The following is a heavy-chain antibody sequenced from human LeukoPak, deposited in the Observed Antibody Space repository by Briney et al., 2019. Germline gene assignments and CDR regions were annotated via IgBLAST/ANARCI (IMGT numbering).Heavy chain of an antibody. CDR1: GGPISCHHW. CDR2: IDHSGKT. CDR3: ATDYFKYNDGSGPFDS. V-gene: IGHV4-4*02. D-gene: IGHD3-22*01. J-gene: IGHJ4*02. Sequence: PSDTLSLTCSVSGGPISCHHWLSPVRQPPGKGLEWIGEIDHSGKTNYNPSLKSLVNVSVDKSTNQFSLKMTSVIAADTAVYFCATDYFKYNDGSGPFDSWGQGSLVTVSS.